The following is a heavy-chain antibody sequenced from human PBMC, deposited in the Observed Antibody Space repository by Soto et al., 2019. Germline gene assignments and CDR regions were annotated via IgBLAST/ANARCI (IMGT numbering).Heavy chain of an antibody. V-gene: IGHV3-7*03. CDR2: IKQDGSEE. CDR1: GFTFSNYW. D-gene: IGHD6-19*01. CDR3: TRGIRGSSGWSYYYGMDV. J-gene: IGHJ6*02. Sequence: DVQLVESGGGLVQPGGSLRLSCAASGFTFSNYWMSWVRQAPGKGLEWVANIKQDGSEEYYVDSVKGRFTISRDNAKNSLYLQMSSLRADDTAVYYCTRGIRGSSGWSYYYGMDVWGQGTTVTVSS.